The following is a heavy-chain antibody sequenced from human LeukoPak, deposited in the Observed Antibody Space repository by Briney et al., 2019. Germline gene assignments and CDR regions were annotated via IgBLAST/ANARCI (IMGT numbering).Heavy chain of an antibody. CDR2: IYSGGST. D-gene: IGHD6-25*01. V-gene: IGHV3-53*01. CDR1: GFTVSSNY. J-gene: IGHJ5*02. CDR3: ARVVTAWSRWFDP. Sequence: GGSLRLSCAASGFTVSSNYMSWVRQAPGKGLEWVSVIYSGGSTYYADSVKGRFTISRDNSKSTLYLQMNSLRAEDTAVYYCARVVTAWSRWFDPWGQGTLVTVSS.